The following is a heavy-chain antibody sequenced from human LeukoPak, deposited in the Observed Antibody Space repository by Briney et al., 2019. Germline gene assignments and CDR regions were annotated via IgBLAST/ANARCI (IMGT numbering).Heavy chain of an antibody. CDR1: AFTFSRYW. CDR2: IKEDGSEK. Sequence: PGGSLRLSCAASAFTFSRYWMTWVRQAPGKGLEWVANIKEDGSEKYYVDSVKGRFSISRDNTKNSLYLQMNSLRAEDTAVYYCARGGYTSSWYISRDYWGQGTLDTVSS. D-gene: IGHD6-13*01. J-gene: IGHJ4*02. CDR3: ARGGYTSSWYISRDY. V-gene: IGHV3-7*01.